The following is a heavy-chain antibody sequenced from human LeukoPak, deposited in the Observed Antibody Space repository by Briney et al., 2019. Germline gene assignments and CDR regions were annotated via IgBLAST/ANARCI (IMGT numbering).Heavy chain of an antibody. V-gene: IGHV4-34*01. CDR1: GGSFIAYC. CDR3: ARGPTISETGYFAY. Sequence: KPSETLSLTCAVYGGSFIAYCWSWIRQSPGKGLEWIAEINHRGDTNYNPSVKSRVSISVDTSKNQFSLKVTSLTAADTAVYYCARGPTISETGYFAYWGQGTLVTVSS. D-gene: IGHD1-14*01. CDR2: INHRGDT. J-gene: IGHJ4*02.